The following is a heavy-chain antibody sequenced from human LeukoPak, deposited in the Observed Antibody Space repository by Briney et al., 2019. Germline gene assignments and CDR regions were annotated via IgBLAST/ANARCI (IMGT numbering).Heavy chain of an antibody. CDR3: GSRVRGTANQLAC. J-gene: IGHJ4*02. CDR2: ISSSGSTI. V-gene: IGHV3-48*03. D-gene: IGHD3-10*01. Sequence: PGGSLRLSCAASGFTFSSYEMNWVRHAPGKGLEWVSYISSSGSTIYYADSVKGRFTISRDNAKNSLYLQMNSLRAEDTAVYYCGSRVRGTANQLACWGQGTLVSVSS. CDR1: GFTFSSYE.